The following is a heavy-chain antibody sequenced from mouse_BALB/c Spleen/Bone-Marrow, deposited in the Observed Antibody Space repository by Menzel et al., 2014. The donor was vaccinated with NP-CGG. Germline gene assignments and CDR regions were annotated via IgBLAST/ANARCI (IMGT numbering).Heavy chain of an antibody. CDR3: AKEGRFRSTIITTFAY. Sequence: VHLVESGPGLVAPSQSLSITCTVSGFSLTSYGVSWVRQPPGKGLEWLGVIWGDGSTNYHSALISRLNINKDKSKSQVFLKLNSLQTDDTATYYCAKEGRFRSTIITTFAYWGQGTLVTVSA. D-gene: IGHD2-12*01. CDR1: GFSLTSYG. J-gene: IGHJ3*01. CDR2: IWGDGST. V-gene: IGHV2-3*01.